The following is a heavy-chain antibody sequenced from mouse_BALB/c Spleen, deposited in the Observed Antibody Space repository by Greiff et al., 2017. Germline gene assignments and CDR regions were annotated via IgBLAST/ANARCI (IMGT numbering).Heavy chain of an antibody. J-gene: IGHJ4*01. V-gene: IGHV5-4*02. CDR3: ARDGGNYGGGDMDY. Sequence: EVKVEESGGGLVKPGGSLKLSCAASGFTFSDYYMYWVRQTPEKRLEWVATISDGGSYTYYPDSVKGRFTISRDNAKNNLYLQLSSLKSEDTAMYYCARDGGNYGGGDMDYWGQGTSVTVSS. CDR2: ISDGGSYT. CDR1: GFTFSDYY. D-gene: IGHD2-1*01.